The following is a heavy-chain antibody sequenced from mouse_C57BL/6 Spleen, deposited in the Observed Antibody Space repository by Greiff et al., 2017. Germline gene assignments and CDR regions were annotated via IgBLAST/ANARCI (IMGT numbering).Heavy chain of an antibody. CDR2: ISGGGGNT. D-gene: IGHD1-1*01. V-gene: IGHV5-9*01. CDR1: GFTFSSYT. CDR3: ARHVITTVVDYFDY. J-gene: IGHJ2*01. Sequence: DVMLVESGGGLVKPGGSLKLSCAASGFTFSSYTMSWVRQTPEKRLEWVATISGGGGNTYYPDSVKGRFTISRDNAKNTLYLQMSSLRSEDTALYYCARHVITTVVDYFDYWGQGTTLTVSS.